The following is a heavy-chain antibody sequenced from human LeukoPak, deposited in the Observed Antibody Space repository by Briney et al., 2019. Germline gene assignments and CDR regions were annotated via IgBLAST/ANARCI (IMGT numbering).Heavy chain of an antibody. CDR2: INAGNGDT. Sequence: GASVKVSCKASGYTFTNYAVNWLRQAPGQRLEWMGRINAGNGDTKFSQNYQARVTITRDASASTAYMELSSLTSEDTAVYFCARGLWSAHRREYYFDSWGQGTLVTVSS. CDR1: GYTFTNYA. V-gene: IGHV1-3*01. D-gene: IGHD3-3*01. J-gene: IGHJ4*02. CDR3: ARGLWSAHRREYYFDS.